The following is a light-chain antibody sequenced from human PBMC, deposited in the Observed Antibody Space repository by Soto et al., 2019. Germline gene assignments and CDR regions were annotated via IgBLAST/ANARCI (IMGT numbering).Light chain of an antibody. V-gene: IGKV3-15*01. J-gene: IGKJ2*01. Sequence: ELVMTQSPATLSVSPGERATLSCRASQSITNNLAWYQQRPGQAPRLLIYGASTRATGVPARFSGSGSGTEFTLTISSLQSEDFAVYYCLERSSWPPNYTFGQGTRLEIK. CDR2: GAS. CDR3: LERSSWPPNYT. CDR1: QSITNN.